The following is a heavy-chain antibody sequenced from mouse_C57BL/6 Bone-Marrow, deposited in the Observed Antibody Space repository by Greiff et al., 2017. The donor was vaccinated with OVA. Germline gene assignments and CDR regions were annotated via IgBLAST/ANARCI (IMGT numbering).Heavy chain of an antibody. CDR3: ARDGYDFDY. Sequence: EVQLQQSGPVLVKPGASVKMSCKASGYTFTDYYMNWVQQSHGKSLEWIGVINPYNGGTSYNQKFKGKATLTVDKSSSTAYMELNSLTSEDSAVYYCARDGYDFDYWGQGTTLTVSS. D-gene: IGHD2-2*01. CDR1: GYTFTDYY. V-gene: IGHV1-19*01. J-gene: IGHJ2*01. CDR2: INPYNGGT.